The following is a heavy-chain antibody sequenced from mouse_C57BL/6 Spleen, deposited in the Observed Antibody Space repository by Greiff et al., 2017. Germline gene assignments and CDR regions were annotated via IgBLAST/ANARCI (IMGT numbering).Heavy chain of an antibody. Sequence: QVQLKESGAELVRPGTSVKMSCKASGYTFTNYWIGWAKQRPGHGLEWIGDIYPGGGYTNYNEKFKGKATLTADKSSSTAYMQFSSLTSEDSAIYYCARGPYYYGSPYYFVYWGQGTTRTVSS. D-gene: IGHD1-1*01. V-gene: IGHV1-63*01. CDR1: GYTFTNYW. CDR3: ARGPYYYGSPYYFVY. CDR2: IYPGGGYT. J-gene: IGHJ2*01.